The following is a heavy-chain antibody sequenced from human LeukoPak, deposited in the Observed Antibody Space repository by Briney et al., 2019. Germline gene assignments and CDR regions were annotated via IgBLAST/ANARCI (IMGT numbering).Heavy chain of an antibody. V-gene: IGHV3-30-3*01. CDR1: GFTFSSYA. CDR2: ISYDGSNK. Sequence: PGRSLRLSCAASGFTFSSYAMHWVRQAPGKGLEWVAVISYDGSNKYYADSVKGRFTISRDNSKNTLYLQMNSLRAEDTAVYYRARDLSSLYYYGMDVWGQGTTVTVSS. D-gene: IGHD2-2*01. J-gene: IGHJ6*02. CDR3: ARDLSSLYYYGMDV.